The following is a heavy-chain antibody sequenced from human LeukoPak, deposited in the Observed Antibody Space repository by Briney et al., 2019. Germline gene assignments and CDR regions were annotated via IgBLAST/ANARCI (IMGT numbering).Heavy chain of an antibody. V-gene: IGHV1-3*01. Sequence: ASVKVSCKASGYSFTYFPMHWVRQAPGQRLEWMGWINAGSGAKSFSQKFQGRGTITRDTSPSQDYRELGSLRARDTAVYYCASGDYYEPGIIEGKFDYWGQGTLVTVSS. CDR2: INAGSGAK. CDR3: ASGDYYEPGIIEGKFDY. D-gene: IGHD3-16*01. J-gene: IGHJ4*02. CDR1: GYSFTYFP.